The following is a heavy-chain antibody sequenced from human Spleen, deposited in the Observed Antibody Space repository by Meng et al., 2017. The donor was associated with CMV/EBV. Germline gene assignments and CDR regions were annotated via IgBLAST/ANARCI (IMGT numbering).Heavy chain of an antibody. CDR2: MNPYSGNT. V-gene: IGHV1-8*03. Sequence: SGYTFTSYDINWVRQATGQGLEWMGWMNPYSGNTGFAQRFQGRVTITRNTSISTAYMELSSLRSEDTAVYYCARGRRDTIMVGAADYWGQGTLVTVSS. D-gene: IGHD5-18*01. CDR1: GYTFTSYD. CDR3: ARGRRDTIMVGAADY. J-gene: IGHJ4*02.